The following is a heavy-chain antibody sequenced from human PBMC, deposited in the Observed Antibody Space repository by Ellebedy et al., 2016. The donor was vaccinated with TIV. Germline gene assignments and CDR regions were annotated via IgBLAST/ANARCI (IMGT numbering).Heavy chain of an antibody. CDR3: ARATAVGFDP. CDR2: IYYSGNT. V-gene: IGHV4-30-4*01. Sequence: MPSETLSLTCSVSGGSISSGAHASTWIRQPPGKGLEWIGFIYYSGNTDYNPSLQSRVAMSVDTSKTQFSLKLTSVTAADTAVYYCARATAVGFDPWGQGALVTVSS. J-gene: IGHJ5*02. D-gene: IGHD4-23*01. CDR1: GGSISSGAHA.